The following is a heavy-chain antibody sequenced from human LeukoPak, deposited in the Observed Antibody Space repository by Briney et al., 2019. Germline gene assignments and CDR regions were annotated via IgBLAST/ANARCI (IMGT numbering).Heavy chain of an antibody. CDR1: GYTFTSYA. CDR2: ISTYNDYT. J-gene: IGHJ5*02. D-gene: IGHD5-18*01. V-gene: IGHV1-18*04. Sequence: GASVKVSCKASGYTFTSYAISWVRQAPGQGLEWMGWISTYNDYTNYARKLQGRVTMTTDTSTSTAYMELRSLRSDDTAVYYCARVQPPDTAMVKGNWFDPWGQGTLVTVSS. CDR3: ARVQPPDTAMVKGNWFDP.